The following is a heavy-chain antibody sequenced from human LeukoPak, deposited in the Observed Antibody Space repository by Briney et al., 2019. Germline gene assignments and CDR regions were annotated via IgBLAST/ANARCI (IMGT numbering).Heavy chain of an antibody. V-gene: IGHV4-39*01. CDR1: GGSINNTSYY. D-gene: IGHD2-21*01. Sequence: SETLSLTCTVSGGSINNTSYYWGWIRQPPGKGLEWIGTVYYSGSKYYNPSLKSRLTTSVDTSKNQFSLKLTSVTAADTAVYFCASYGDCNCFDYWGQGTLVTVSS. CDR3: ASYGDCNCFDY. J-gene: IGHJ4*02. CDR2: VYYSGSK.